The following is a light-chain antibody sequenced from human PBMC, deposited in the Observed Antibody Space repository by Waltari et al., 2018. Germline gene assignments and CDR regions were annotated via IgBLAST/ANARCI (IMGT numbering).Light chain of an antibody. J-gene: IGLJ3*02. CDR3: GTWDSSMAVWL. V-gene: IGLV1-51*02. CDR1: PSTIGNNG. CDR2: ETN. Sequence: QSVLTQPPSVSAFPGHTVPISCSGGPSTIGNNGVYWYRQLPGSVPELLIYETNGRPTGTPGRFSASKSGTSATLDITGLQPGDEADYYCGTWDSSMAVWLFGGGTKLIV.